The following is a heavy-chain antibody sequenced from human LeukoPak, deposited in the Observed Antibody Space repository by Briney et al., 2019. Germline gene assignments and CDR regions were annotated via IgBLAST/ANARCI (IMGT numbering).Heavy chain of an antibody. CDR2: IIPIFGTA. D-gene: IGHD6-19*01. J-gene: IGHJ4*02. Sequence: ASVKVSCKASGGTFSSYAISWVRQAPGQGLEWMGGIIPIFGTANYAQKFQGRVTITADKSTSTAYMELSSLRSEDTAVYYCARDPRSGWYESGDYWGQGTLVTVSS. CDR1: GGTFSSYA. CDR3: ARDPRSGWYESGDY. V-gene: IGHV1-69*06.